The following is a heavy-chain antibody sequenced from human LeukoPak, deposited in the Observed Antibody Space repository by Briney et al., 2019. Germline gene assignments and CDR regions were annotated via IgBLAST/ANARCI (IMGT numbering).Heavy chain of an antibody. CDR3: ARETEVVVVPAAIGAPYFDY. CDR1: GYTFTSYD. D-gene: IGHD2-2*01. Sequence: GASVKVSCKASGYTFTSYDINWVRQATGQGLEWMGWMNPNSGNTGYAQKFQGRVTMTRNTSISTAYMEPSSLRSEDTAVYYCARETEVVVVPAAIGAPYFDYWGQGTLVTVSS. CDR2: MNPNSGNT. V-gene: IGHV1-8*01. J-gene: IGHJ4*02.